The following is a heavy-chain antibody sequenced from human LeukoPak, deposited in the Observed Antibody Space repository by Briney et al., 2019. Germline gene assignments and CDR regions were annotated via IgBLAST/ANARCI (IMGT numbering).Heavy chain of an antibody. Sequence: GGSLRLSCAASGFTFSSYAMSWVRQAPGMGLEWVSAISGSGGSTYYADSVKGRFTISRDNSKNTLYLQMNSLRAEDTAVYYCAKDSNGDPRFNWFDPWGQGTLVTVSS. V-gene: IGHV3-23*01. CDR1: GFTFSSYA. D-gene: IGHD4-17*01. CDR2: ISGSGGST. CDR3: AKDSNGDPRFNWFDP. J-gene: IGHJ5*02.